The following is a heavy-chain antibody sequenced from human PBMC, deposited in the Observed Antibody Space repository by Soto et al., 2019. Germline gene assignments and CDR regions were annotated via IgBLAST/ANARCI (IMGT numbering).Heavy chain of an antibody. CDR2: TPGSGGSS. CDR3: ARGGSTGWFYFDF. J-gene: IGHJ4*02. Sequence: GGSLRLSCAASGFTFKSYAMNWVRQAPGKGLEWVASTPGSGGSSYYADSVKGRFTISRDNSKNTLYLDLNSLKAEDTAMYYCARGGSTGWFYFDFWGQGTQVTVSS. CDR1: GFTFKSYA. D-gene: IGHD6-19*01. V-gene: IGHV3-23*01.